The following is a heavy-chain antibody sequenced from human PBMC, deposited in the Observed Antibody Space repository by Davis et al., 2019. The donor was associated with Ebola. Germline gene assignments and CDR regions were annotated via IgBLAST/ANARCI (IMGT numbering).Heavy chain of an antibody. Sequence: PGGSLRLSCAASGFSFSDYYMSWIRQAPGKGLEWVSYISISSGFTNYADSVKGRFTISRGNAKNSLYLQMNSLRAEDTAVYYCARGPRKMATTNFDYWGQGTLVTVSS. J-gene: IGHJ4*02. CDR1: GFSFSDYY. D-gene: IGHD5-24*01. V-gene: IGHV3-11*06. CDR2: ISISSGFT. CDR3: ARGPRKMATTNFDY.